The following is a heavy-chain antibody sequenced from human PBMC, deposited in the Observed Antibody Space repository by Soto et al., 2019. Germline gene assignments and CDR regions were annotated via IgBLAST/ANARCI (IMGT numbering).Heavy chain of an antibody. CDR3: ARPSYSGYDYYAFDI. Sequence: GGSLRLSCAASGFTFSDYYMSWIRQAPGKGLEWVSYISSSGSTIYYADSVKGRFTISRDNAKNSLYLQMNSLRAEDTAVYYCARPSYSGYDYYAFDIWGQGTMVTVSS. CDR1: GFTFSDYY. D-gene: IGHD5-12*01. CDR2: ISSSGSTI. J-gene: IGHJ3*02. V-gene: IGHV3-11*01.